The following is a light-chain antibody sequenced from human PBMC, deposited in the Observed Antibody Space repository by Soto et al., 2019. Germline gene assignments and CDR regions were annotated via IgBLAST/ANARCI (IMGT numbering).Light chain of an antibody. CDR3: QQYGSSPGT. V-gene: IGKV3-20*01. CDR1: QRVSSSY. J-gene: IGKJ1*01. Sequence: EIVLTQSPGTLSLSPGERATLSCRASQRVSSSYLAWYQQKPGQAPRLFIYGASSRITGIPDRCSGGGAGSDFTLTISRFEPEDFSVYYRQQYGSSPGTFGQGTKVEIK. CDR2: GAS.